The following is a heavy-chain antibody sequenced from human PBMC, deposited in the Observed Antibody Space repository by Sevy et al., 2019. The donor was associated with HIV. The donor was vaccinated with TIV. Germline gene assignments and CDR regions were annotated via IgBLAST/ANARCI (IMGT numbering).Heavy chain of an antibody. D-gene: IGHD4-17*01. CDR1: GFTFSNYV. CDR3: AKGPHPAVTTSYGMDV. J-gene: IGHJ6*02. V-gene: IGHV3-30*04. Sequence: GESLKISCAASGFTFSNYVMHWVRQAPGKGLEWVTFIASYGNDEDYADSVKGRFTISRDNSKNTLYLQMNSLRAEDTAVYYCAKGPHPAVTTSYGMDVWGQGTTVTVS. CDR2: IASYGNDE.